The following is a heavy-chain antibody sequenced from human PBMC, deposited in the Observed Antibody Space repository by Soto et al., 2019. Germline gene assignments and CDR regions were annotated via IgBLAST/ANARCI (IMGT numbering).Heavy chain of an antibody. V-gene: IGHV4-30-4*02. J-gene: IGHJ6*04. CDR2: IYYSGST. CDR3: ARYKSNYYYGMDV. CDR1: GGSISSGDYY. Sequence: SETLSLTCTVSGGSISSGDYYWSWIRQPPGKGLEWIGYIYYSGSTYYNPSLKSRVTISVDTSKNQFSLKLSSVTAADTAVYYCARYKSNYYYGMDVWGKGTTVTVSS. D-gene: IGHD1-20*01.